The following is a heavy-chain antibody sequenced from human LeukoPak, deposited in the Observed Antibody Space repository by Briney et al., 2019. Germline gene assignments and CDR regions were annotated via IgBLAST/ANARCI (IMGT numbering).Heavy chain of an antibody. CDR3: ARHMLSVEYSNWFDP. J-gene: IGHJ5*02. Sequence: SETLSLTCAVYGGSFSGYYWSWIRQPPGKGLEWIGEINHSGSTNYNPSLKSRVTISVDTSKNQFSLKLSSVTAADTAVYYCARHMLSVEYSNWFDPWGQGTLVTVSS. V-gene: IGHV4-34*01. CDR1: GGSFSGYY. D-gene: IGHD3-10*02. CDR2: INHSGST.